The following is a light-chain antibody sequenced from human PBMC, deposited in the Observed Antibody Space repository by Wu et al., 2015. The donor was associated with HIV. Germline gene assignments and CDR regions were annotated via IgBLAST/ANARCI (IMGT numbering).Light chain of an antibody. V-gene: IGKV3-15*01. Sequence: ILMTQAPSTLSVSPGDRATLSCRAGQGVSSNLVWYRQKPGQVPRLLMHGVSTRATGIPARFSGSGSGTEFTLTISSLQSEDFAVYYCQQYNNWPYSFGQGTKLEFK. J-gene: IGKJ2*03. CDR2: GVS. CDR3: QQYNNWPYS. CDR1: QGVSSN.